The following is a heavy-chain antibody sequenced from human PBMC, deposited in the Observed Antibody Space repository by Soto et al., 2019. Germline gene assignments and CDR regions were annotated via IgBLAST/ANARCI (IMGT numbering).Heavy chain of an antibody. Sequence: QVQLQQWGAGPLRPLETLSLTCGVSGGSFSGYYWAWIRQSPGKGLEWIFEINDRGSINYNPSLKSRVTISVDTSKNHYSLNLRSVTAADTAVYYCARESHDILTGPPWVWYFDLWGRGTLVTVSS. CDR1: GGSFSGYY. CDR3: ARESHDILTGPPWVWYFDL. V-gene: IGHV4-34*01. J-gene: IGHJ2*01. CDR2: INDRGSI. D-gene: IGHD3-9*01.